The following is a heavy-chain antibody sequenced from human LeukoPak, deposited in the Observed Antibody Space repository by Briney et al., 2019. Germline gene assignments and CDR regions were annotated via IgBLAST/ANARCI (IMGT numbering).Heavy chain of an antibody. Sequence: GGSLRLSCAASGFTFSGYYMIWIRQAPGKGLDWVSYISSSGITIDYADSVKGRFTVSRDNTKNSLYLQMNSLRAEDMALYYCAKGVVEWSLDAFDIWGQGTMVTVSS. CDR2: ISSSGITI. V-gene: IGHV3-11*01. D-gene: IGHD3-3*01. CDR3: AKGVVEWSLDAFDI. J-gene: IGHJ3*02. CDR1: GFTFSGYY.